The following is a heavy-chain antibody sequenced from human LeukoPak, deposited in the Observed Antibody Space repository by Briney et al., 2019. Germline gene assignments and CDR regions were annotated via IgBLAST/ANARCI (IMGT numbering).Heavy chain of an antibody. D-gene: IGHD3-16*01. V-gene: IGHV4-34*01. CDR1: GGSFSGYY. Sequence: SETLSLTCAVYGGSFSGYYWSWIRQPPGKGLEWIGEINHSGSTNYNPSLKSRVTISVDTSKNQFSLKLSSVTAADTAVCYWGRGGVGGIFLFLNSGAQGPLAPV. CDR2: INHSGST. CDR3: GRGGVGGIFLFLNS. J-gene: IGHJ4*02.